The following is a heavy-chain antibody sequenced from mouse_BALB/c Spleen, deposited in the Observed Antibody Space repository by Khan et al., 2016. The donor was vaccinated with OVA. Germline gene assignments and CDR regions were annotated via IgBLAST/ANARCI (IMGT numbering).Heavy chain of an antibody. J-gene: IGHJ3*01. CDR1: GYSITSDYA. CDR3: ARWFAY. CDR2: IPYSGST. V-gene: IGHV3-2*02. Sequence: EVQLQESGPGLVKPSQSLSLTCTVTGYSITSDYAWNWIRQSRGNKLEWMGFIPYSGSTSYNPSLKSRISITRDSSTNQFSLHLNSVTSEDTATYYCARWFAYWGQGTLVTVSA.